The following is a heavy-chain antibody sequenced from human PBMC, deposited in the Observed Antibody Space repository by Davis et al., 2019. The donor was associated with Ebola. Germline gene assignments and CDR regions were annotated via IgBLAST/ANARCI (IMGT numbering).Heavy chain of an antibody. J-gene: IGHJ2*01. Sequence: MPGGSLRLSCTVSGGSVSSGSYYWSWIRQPPGKGLEWIGYIYYSGSTNYNPSLKSRVTISVDTSKNQFSLKLSSVTAADTAVYYCAGRGSYTPYWYFDLWGRGTLVTVSS. D-gene: IGHD1-26*01. CDR2: IYYSGST. CDR3: AGRGSYTPYWYFDL. CDR1: GGSVSSGSYY. V-gene: IGHV4-61*01.